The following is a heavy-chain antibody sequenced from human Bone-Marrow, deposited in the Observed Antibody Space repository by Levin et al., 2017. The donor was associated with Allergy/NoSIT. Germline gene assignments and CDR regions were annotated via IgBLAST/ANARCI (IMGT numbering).Heavy chain of an antibody. J-gene: IGHJ4*02. Sequence: ASVKVSCAVSGFTFSRSLMHWVRQAPGKGLEWVSRISNDGVTTTYADAVKGRFTISRDNAKSTLYLEMNSLTAEDTALYYCAHQGYDASGYYSSYWGQGALVTVSS. CDR1: GFTFSRSL. CDR2: ISNDGVTT. D-gene: IGHD3-22*01. V-gene: IGHV3-74*01. CDR3: AHQGYDASGYYSSY.